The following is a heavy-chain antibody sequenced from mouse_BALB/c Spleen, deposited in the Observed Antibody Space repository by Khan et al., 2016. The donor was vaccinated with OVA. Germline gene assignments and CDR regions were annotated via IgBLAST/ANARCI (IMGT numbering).Heavy chain of an antibody. V-gene: IGHV1S81*02. CDR1: GYTFSSYW. D-gene: IGHD2-4*01. CDR3: ARSTMITTEFDY. Sequence: QVQLQQPGAELVKPGASVQLSCKASGYTFSSYWMLWVKQRPGQGLEWIGEINPSNGRTNYNETFKSKATLTVDKSSSTAYMQLSSLTSEDSAVYYCARSTMITTEFDYWGQGTLVTVSA. J-gene: IGHJ3*01. CDR2: INPSNGRT.